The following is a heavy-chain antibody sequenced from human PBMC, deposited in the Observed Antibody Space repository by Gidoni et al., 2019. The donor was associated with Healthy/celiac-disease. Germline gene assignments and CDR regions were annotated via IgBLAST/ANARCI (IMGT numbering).Heavy chain of an antibody. CDR3: ARGQGFQGVIITRGGYNY. V-gene: IGHV4-34*01. CDR2: INHSGST. Sequence: QVQLQQWGAGLLKPSETLSLTCAVYGGSFSGYYWSWIRQPPGKGLEWIGEINHSGSTNYNPSLKSRVTISVDTSKNQFSLKLSSVTAADTAVYYCARGQGFQGVIITRGGYNYWGQGTLVTVSS. D-gene: IGHD3-10*01. CDR1: GGSFSGYY. J-gene: IGHJ4*02.